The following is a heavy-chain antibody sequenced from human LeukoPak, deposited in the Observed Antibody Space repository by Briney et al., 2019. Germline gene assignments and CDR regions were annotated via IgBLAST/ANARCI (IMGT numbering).Heavy chain of an antibody. J-gene: IGHJ4*02. D-gene: IGHD3-22*01. CDR1: GFTFSSYE. V-gene: IGHV3-48*03. CDR3: AKGDSSGYLDY. Sequence: GGSLRLSCAASGFTFSSYEMNWVRQAPGKGLEWVSYLSSSGSTMYYADSVRGRFTISRDNSKNTLYLQMNSLRAEDTAVYYCAKGDSSGYLDYWGQGTLVTVSS. CDR2: LSSSGSTM.